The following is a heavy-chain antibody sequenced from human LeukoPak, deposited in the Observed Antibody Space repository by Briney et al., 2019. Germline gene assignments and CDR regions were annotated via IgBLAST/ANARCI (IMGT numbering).Heavy chain of an antibody. CDR2: ISWNSDSI. Sequence: GGSPRLSCAASGFTFDDYAMHWVRQAPGKGLEWVSGISWNSDSIAYADSVKGRFTISRDNAKNSLSLQMNSLRAEDTAVYYCARFGGNYYYYYYMDVWGKGTTVTVSS. D-gene: IGHD3-10*01. CDR1: GFTFDDYA. CDR3: ARFGGNYYYYYYMDV. J-gene: IGHJ6*03. V-gene: IGHV3-9*01.